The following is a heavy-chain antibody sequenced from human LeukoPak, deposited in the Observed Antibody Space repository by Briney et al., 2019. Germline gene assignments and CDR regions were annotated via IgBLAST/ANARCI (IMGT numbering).Heavy chain of an antibody. CDR2: ISGSGGST. J-gene: IGHJ6*02. D-gene: IGHD1-1*01. CDR3: AKWNSITSYWNYFGMDV. V-gene: IGHV3-23*01. CDR1: GFIFDNYA. Sequence: GGSLRLSCAASGFIFDNYAMSWARQAPGKGLEWVSGISGSGGSTYYADSVKGRFTISRDNSKKTLFLQMNRLRAEDTAVYYCAKWNSITSYWNYFGMDVWGQGTTVTVSS.